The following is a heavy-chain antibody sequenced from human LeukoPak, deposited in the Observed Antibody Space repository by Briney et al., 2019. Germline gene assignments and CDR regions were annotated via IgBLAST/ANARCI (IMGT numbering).Heavy chain of an antibody. CDR3: ARALFYDSSGYYWSYFDY. CDR2: INHSGST. J-gene: IGHJ4*02. CDR1: GGSISSYY. D-gene: IGHD3-22*01. V-gene: IGHV4-34*01. Sequence: PSETLSLTCTVSGGSISSYYWSWIRQPPGKGLEWIGEINHSGSTNYNPSLKSRVTISVDTSKNQFSLKLSSVTAADTAVYYCARALFYDSSGYYWSYFDYWGQGTLVTVSS.